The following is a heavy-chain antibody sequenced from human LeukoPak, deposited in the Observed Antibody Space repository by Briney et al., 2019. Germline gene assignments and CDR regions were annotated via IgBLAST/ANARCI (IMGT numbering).Heavy chain of an antibody. J-gene: IGHJ4*02. CDR2: ISGSGGNT. Sequence: GGSLRLSCAASGFTFSNYAMSWVRRAPVEGLEWVSAISGSGGNTYYADSVKGRFTISRDNSKNTLYLQMNSLRAEDTGLYYCAKVPGITMAGYTFDNWGQGTLVTVSS. V-gene: IGHV3-23*01. CDR3: AKVPGITMAGYTFDN. CDR1: GFTFSNYA. D-gene: IGHD6-19*01.